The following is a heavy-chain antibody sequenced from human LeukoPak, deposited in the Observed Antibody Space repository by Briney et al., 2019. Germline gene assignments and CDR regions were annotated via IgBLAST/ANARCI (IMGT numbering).Heavy chain of an antibody. D-gene: IGHD6-13*01. CDR3: ARGGYSSRYYYYYYYMDV. V-gene: IGHV1-2*02. Sequence: ASVKVSCKASGYTFTGYYMHWVRQAPGQGLEWMGWINPNSGGTNYAQKFQGRVTITRNTSISTAYMELSSLRSEDTAVYYCARGGYSSRYYYYYYYMDVWGKGTTVTVSS. J-gene: IGHJ6*03. CDR1: GYTFTGYY. CDR2: INPNSGGT.